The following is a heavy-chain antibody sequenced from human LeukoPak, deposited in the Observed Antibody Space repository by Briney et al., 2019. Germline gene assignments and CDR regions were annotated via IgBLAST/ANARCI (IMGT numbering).Heavy chain of an antibody. CDR2: IIPEVGIA. CDR1: GDTVSSYA. D-gene: IGHD3-22*01. Sequence: SVKVSCKASGDTVSSYAISWVRQAPGQGLEWMGRIIPEVGIANYAQKFQGRVTITADKSTSTAYMELSSLTSEDTAAYYCARDKYYDSSGYHYYYYGMDVWGQGTTVTVSS. J-gene: IGHJ6*02. V-gene: IGHV1-69*04. CDR3: ARDKYYDSSGYHYYYYGMDV.